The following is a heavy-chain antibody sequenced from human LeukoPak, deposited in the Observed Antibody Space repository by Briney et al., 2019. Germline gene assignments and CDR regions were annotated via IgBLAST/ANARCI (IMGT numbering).Heavy chain of an antibody. CDR2: ISYDGSNK. D-gene: IGHD6-19*01. J-gene: IGHJ3*02. CDR3: AKYLAHSSGWLLDAFDI. CDR1: GFTFSGYG. Sequence: GRSLRLSCAASGFTFSGYGMHWVRQAPGKGLEWVAVISYDGSNKYYADSVTGRFIISRDNSKNTLYVQMNSLRAEDTAVYYCAKYLAHSSGWLLDAFDIWGQGTMVTVSS. V-gene: IGHV3-30*18.